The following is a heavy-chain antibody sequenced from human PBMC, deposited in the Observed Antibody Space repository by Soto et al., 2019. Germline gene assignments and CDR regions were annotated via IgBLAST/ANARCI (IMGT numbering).Heavy chain of an antibody. CDR3: ASLKLGYSTFDP. CDR1: GGSISSGDYY. J-gene: IGHJ5*02. CDR2: IYYSGST. D-gene: IGHD5-18*01. V-gene: IGHV4-30-4*01. Sequence: SEPLSLSCTVSGGSISSGDYYWSWIRQPPGKGLEWIGYIYYSGSTYYNPSLKSRVTISVDTSKNQFSLKLSSVTAADTAVYYCASLKLGYSTFDPWGQGTLVTVSS.